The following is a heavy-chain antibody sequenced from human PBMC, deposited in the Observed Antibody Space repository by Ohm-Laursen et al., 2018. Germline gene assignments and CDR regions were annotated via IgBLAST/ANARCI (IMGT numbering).Heavy chain of an antibody. CDR3: AKSRSWFGEFYFDY. Sequence: SLRLSCSASGFTFSSYAMSWVRQAPGKGLEWVSAISGSGGSTYYADSVKGRFTISRDNSKNTLYLQMNSLRAEDTAVYYCAKSRSWFGEFYFDYWGQGTLVTVSP. V-gene: IGHV3-23*01. D-gene: IGHD3-10*01. J-gene: IGHJ4*02. CDR2: ISGSGGST. CDR1: GFTFSSYA.